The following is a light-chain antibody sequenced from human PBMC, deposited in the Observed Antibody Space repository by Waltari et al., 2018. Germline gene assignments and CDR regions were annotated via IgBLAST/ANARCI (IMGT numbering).Light chain of an antibody. J-gene: IGLJ3*02. V-gene: IGLV1-40*01. CDR1: SSNIGAGHD. Sequence: QSVLTQSPSVSGAPGQRVTISCTGSSSNIGAGHDVHWYQRLPGTAPKLRIYGITNRPSGVPDRFSGSKSGTSASLAITVLQAEDEADYFCQSFDNYVSGGTVFGGGTKLAVL. CDR2: GIT. CDR3: QSFDNYVSGGTV.